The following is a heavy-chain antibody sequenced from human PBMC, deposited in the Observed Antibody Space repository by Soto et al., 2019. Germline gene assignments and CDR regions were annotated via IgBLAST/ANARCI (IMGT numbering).Heavy chain of an antibody. D-gene: IGHD4-4*01. V-gene: IGHV1-8*01. Sequence: QVQLVQSGAEVKKPGASVKVSCKASGYTFTSYDINWVRQATGQGLEWMGWMNPNSGNTGYAQKFQGRVTMTRNTSISTAYMELSSLRSEDTAVYYCARGTTVTYYYCYGMDVWGQGTTVTVSS. CDR3: ARGTTVTYYYCYGMDV. CDR1: GYTFTSYD. J-gene: IGHJ6*02. CDR2: MNPNSGNT.